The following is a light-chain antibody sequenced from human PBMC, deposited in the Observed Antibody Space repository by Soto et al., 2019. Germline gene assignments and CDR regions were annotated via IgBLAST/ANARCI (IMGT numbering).Light chain of an antibody. CDR2: RAS. V-gene: IGKV1-5*03. CDR1: QIINTW. J-gene: IGKJ3*01. Sequence: DIPMTQSPSSLSASVGDRVTITCRASQIINTWLAWYQQKPGKAPKLLIYRASNLVNGVPSRFSGSGSGTEFTLTIRSLQPDDFSIYYCQQYETYSGTFGPGTKVDL. CDR3: QQYETYSGT.